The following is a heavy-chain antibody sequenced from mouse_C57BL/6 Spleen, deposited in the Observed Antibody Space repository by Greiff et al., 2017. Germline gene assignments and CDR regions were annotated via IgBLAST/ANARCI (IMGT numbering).Heavy chain of an antibody. V-gene: IGHV1-18*01. CDR3: ARSPHYYGSSSFDY. CDR1: GYTFTDYN. D-gene: IGHD1-1*01. CDR2: INPNNGGT. Sequence: EVQLQQSGPELVKPGASVKLPCKASGYTFTDYNMDWVKQSHGKSLEWIGDINPNNGGTIYNQKFKGKATLTVDKSSSTADMELRSLTSEDTAVYYCARSPHYYGSSSFDYWGQGTTLTVSS. J-gene: IGHJ2*01.